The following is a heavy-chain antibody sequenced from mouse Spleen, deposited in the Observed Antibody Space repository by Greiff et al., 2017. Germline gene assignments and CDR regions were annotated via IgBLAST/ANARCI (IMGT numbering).Heavy chain of an antibody. CDR1: GYTFTSYW. D-gene: IGHD2-1*01. CDR2: IYPGSGST. CDR3: ARYGNYEGYYFDY. J-gene: IGHJ2*01. V-gene: IGHV1-55*01. Sequence: QVQLKQPGAELVKPGASVKMSCKASGYTFTSYWITWVKQRPGQGLEWIGDIYPGSGSTNYNEKFKSKATLTVDTSSSTAYMQLSSLTSEDSAVYYCARYGNYEGYYFDYWGQGTTLTVSS.